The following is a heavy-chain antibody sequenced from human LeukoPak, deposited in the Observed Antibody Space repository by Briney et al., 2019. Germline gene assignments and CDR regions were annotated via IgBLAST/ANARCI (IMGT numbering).Heavy chain of an antibody. CDR3: ARPRTYYDFWRGYPPFDY. CDR1: GGTFSNYA. J-gene: IGHJ4*02. CDR2: IITNFGTT. V-gene: IGHV1-69*13. D-gene: IGHD3-3*01. Sequence: SVKVSCKASGGTFSNYAISWVRQAPGQGLERMGGIITNFGTTNYAQKFQGRVTITADESTSTVYMELSSLRSEDTAVYYCARPRTYYDFWRGYPPFDYWGQGTLVTVSS.